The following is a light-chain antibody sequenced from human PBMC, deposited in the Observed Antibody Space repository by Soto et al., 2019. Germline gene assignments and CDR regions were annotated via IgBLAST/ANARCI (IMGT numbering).Light chain of an antibody. V-gene: IGLV2-14*01. CDR3: SSYTSRRTYV. J-gene: IGLJ1*01. CDR1: SSDVGGYNY. CDR2: DVS. Sequence: QSALTQPASVSGSPGQSITISCTGASSDVGGYNYVSWYQQHPGKAPKLMIYDVSNRPSGVSNRFSASKSGNTASLTISGLQAEDEADYYCSSYTSRRTYVFGTGTKLTVL.